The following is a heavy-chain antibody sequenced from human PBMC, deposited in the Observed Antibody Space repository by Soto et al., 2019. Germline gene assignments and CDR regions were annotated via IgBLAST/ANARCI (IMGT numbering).Heavy chain of an antibody. CDR3: AKGSRNTVLMVGATPSNWFDP. CDR1: GFTFSSYA. V-gene: IGHV3-23*01. CDR2: ISDSGGST. J-gene: IGHJ5*02. Sequence: PGGSLRLSCAASGFTFSSYAMTWVRQAPGKGLEWVSGISDSGGSTYYADSVKGRFTISRDNFKNTLYLQMNSLRAEDTAVYYCAKGSRNTVLMVGATPSNWFDPWGQGTLVTVSS. D-gene: IGHD2-15*01.